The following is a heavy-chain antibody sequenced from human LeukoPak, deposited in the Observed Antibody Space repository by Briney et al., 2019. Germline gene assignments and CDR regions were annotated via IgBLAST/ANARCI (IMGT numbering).Heavy chain of an antibody. D-gene: IGHD2-2*01. CDR1: GYTFTDYY. CDR2: VDPEDGET. V-gene: IGHV1-69-2*01. Sequence: ASVKASCKVSGYTFTDYYMHWVQQAPGKGLEWMGLVDPEDGETIYAEKFQGRVTITADTSTDTAYMELSSLRSEDTAVYYCATDLVVVVPAAVDYWGQGTLVTVSS. J-gene: IGHJ4*02. CDR3: ATDLVVVVPAAVDY.